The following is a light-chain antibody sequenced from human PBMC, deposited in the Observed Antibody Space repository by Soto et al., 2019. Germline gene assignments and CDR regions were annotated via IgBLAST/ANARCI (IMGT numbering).Light chain of an antibody. J-gene: IGKJ2*01. CDR1: QSVDTK. Sequence: ETVMTQSPATLSVSPGERATLSCRASQSVDTKLAWYQHKPGQAPRLLIYGASTRATGIPARLSGSGSGTEFTLTICSLQSEDFAVYFCQQYNNWYTYGQGTKLEIK. V-gene: IGKV3-15*01. CDR2: GAS. CDR3: QQYNNWYT.